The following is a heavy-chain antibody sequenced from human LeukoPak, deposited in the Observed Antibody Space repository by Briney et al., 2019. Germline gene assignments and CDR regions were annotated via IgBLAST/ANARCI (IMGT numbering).Heavy chain of an antibody. V-gene: IGHV4-59*12. CDR2: IYYSGST. J-gene: IGHJ4*02. Sequence: SKTPSLTCTVPGGSISSYYWSWIRQPPGKGLEGIGYIYYSGSTNYNPSLNSRVTISVDTSKKQFSLKLTSVTVADTAVYYCARGRIRLSYTSSWYNYWGQGILVTVSS. CDR1: GGSISSYY. CDR3: ARGRIRLSYTSSWYNY. D-gene: IGHD6-13*01.